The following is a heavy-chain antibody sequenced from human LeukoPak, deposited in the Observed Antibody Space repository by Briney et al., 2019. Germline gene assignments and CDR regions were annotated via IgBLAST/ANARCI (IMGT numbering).Heavy chain of an antibody. CDR2: ISYDGSNK. D-gene: IGHD4-17*01. Sequence: SLRLSSAASGVTFSSYGMQWVRQAPGKGLEWVAVISYDGSNKYYADSVKGRFTISRDNSKNTLYLQMNSLRAEDTAVYYCAKDLGTTVTDYYYYGMDVWGQGTTVTVSS. CDR1: GVTFSSYG. J-gene: IGHJ6*02. CDR3: AKDLGTTVTDYYYYGMDV. V-gene: IGHV3-30*18.